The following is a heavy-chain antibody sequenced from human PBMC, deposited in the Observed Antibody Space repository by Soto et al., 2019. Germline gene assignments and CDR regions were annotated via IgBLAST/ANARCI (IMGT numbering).Heavy chain of an antibody. CDR3: ARQEVAGNAAY. J-gene: IGHJ4*02. CDR2: IYYNGRT. Sequence: QLQLQESGPGLVKPSETLSLTCTVSGGSISSSSYYWGWIRQPPGRGLEWIGSIYYNGRTYYNPSLNPXXTXSXXTSKNQFALMLSSVTAPDTAVYYCARQEVAGNAAYWGQGTLVTVSS. V-gene: IGHV4-39*01. D-gene: IGHD6-19*01. CDR1: GGSISSSSYY.